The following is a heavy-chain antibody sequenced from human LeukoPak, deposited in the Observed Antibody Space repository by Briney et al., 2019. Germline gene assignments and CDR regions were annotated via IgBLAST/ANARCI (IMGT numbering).Heavy chain of an antibody. J-gene: IGHJ6*02. Sequence: GGSLRLSCAASGFTFSSYAMHWVRQAPGKGLEWVAVISYDGSNKYYADSVKGRFTISRDNSKNTLYLQMNSLRAEDTAVYYYARDRTVVVTFYYYGMDVWGQGTTVTVSS. CDR2: ISYDGSNK. CDR3: ARDRTVVVTFYYYGMDV. V-gene: IGHV3-30-3*01. CDR1: GFTFSSYA. D-gene: IGHD2-15*01.